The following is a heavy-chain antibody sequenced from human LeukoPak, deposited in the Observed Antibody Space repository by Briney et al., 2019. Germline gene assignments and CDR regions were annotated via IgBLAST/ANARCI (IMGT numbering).Heavy chain of an antibody. Sequence: SETLSLTCAVYGGSFSAYYWSWIRQPPGKGLEWIGEINHTGSTSYNPSLKSRVTISVDTSKNQFSLKLSSVTAADTAVYYCARERLDYDILTGYYIDAFDIWGQGTMVTVSS. J-gene: IGHJ3*02. CDR3: ARERLDYDILTGYYIDAFDI. D-gene: IGHD3-9*01. CDR2: INHTGST. V-gene: IGHV4-34*01. CDR1: GGSFSAYY.